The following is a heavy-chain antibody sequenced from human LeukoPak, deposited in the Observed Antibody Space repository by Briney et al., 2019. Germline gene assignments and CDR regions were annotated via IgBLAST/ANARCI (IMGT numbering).Heavy chain of an antibody. J-gene: IGHJ5*02. CDR2: IYYSGST. CDR3: ARLRGITMVRGVGWFDP. Sequence: PSETLSLTCTVPGGSISSSSYYWGWIRQPPGKGLEWIGSIYYSGSTYYNPSLKSRVTISVDTSKNQFSLKLSSVTAADTAVYYWARLRGITMVRGVGWFDPWGQGTLVTVSS. V-gene: IGHV4-39*01. CDR1: GGSISSSSYY. D-gene: IGHD3-10*01.